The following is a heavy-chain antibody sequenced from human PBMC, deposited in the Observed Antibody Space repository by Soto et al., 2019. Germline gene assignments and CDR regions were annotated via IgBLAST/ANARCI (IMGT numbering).Heavy chain of an antibody. V-gene: IGHV2-70*01. J-gene: IGHJ4*02. Sequence: SGPTLVNPTQTLTLTCTFSGFSLSTSGMCVSWIRQPPGKALEWLALIDWDDDKYYSTSLKTRLTISKDTSKNQVVLTMTNMDPVDTATYYCARSTGYYDSSGYYSDYWGQGTLVTVSS. CDR2: IDWDDDK. CDR1: GFSLSTSGMC. D-gene: IGHD3-22*01. CDR3: ARSTGYYDSSGYYSDY.